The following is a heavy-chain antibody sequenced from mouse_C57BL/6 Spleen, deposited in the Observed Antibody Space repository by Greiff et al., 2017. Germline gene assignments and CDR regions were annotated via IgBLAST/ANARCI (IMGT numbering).Heavy chain of an antibody. Sequence: VQLKESGAELVRPGASVKLSCTASGFNIKDDYMHWVKQRPEQGLEWIGWIDPENGDTEYASKFQGKATITADTSSNTAYLQLSILTSEDTAVYYCTTENFTWFAYWGQGTLVTVSA. J-gene: IGHJ3*01. V-gene: IGHV14-4*01. CDR1: GFNIKDDY. CDR2: IDPENGDT. CDR3: TTENFTWFAY.